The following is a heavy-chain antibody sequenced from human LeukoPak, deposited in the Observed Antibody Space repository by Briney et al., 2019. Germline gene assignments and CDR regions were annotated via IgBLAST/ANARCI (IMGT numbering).Heavy chain of an antibody. Sequence: GGSLRLSCAASGFTFSSYAMHWVRQAPGKGLEWVAVISYDGSNKYYADSVKGRFTISRDNTKNSVYLQMSSLRVEDTAVYYCAREVWGPEYWGQGTLVTVSS. V-gene: IGHV3-30-3*01. CDR3: AREVWGPEY. D-gene: IGHD1-14*01. CDR2: ISYDGSNK. J-gene: IGHJ4*02. CDR1: GFTFSSYA.